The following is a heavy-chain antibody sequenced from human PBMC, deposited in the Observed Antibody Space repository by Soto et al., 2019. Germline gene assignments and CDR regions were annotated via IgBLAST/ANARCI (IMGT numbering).Heavy chain of an antibody. Sequence: QVQLVQSGAEVKKPGASVKVSCKASGYTFTSYGISWVRQAPGQGLEWMGWISAYNGNTNYAQKLQGRVTMITDTSTSTAYMELRSLRSDDMAVYYCARCAQRWLLIGYYGMDVWGQGTTVTVSS. V-gene: IGHV1-18*03. CDR1: GYTFTSYG. CDR2: ISAYNGNT. J-gene: IGHJ6*02. CDR3: ARCAQRWLLIGYYGMDV. D-gene: IGHD5-12*01.